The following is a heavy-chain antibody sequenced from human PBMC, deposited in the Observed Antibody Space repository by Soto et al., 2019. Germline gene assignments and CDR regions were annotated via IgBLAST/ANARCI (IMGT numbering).Heavy chain of an antibody. V-gene: IGHV4-34*01. J-gene: IGHJ4*02. D-gene: IGHD3-3*01. Sequence: SETLSLTCAVYGGSFSGYFWSWILQPPGKGLEWIGEINHSGSTNYNPSLKSRVTISVDTSKNQFSLKLSSVTAADTAVYYCARGKVFGVVIVFYYFDYWGQGTLVTVSS. CDR2: INHSGST. CDR1: GGSFSGYF. CDR3: ARGKVFGVVIVFYYFDY.